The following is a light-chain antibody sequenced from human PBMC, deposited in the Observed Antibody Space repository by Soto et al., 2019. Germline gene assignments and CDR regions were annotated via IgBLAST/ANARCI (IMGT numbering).Light chain of an antibody. CDR2: DVS. Sequence: QSALTQPASVSGSPRQSITISCTGTSSDVGGYNFVSWYQHHPGKAPKLLIYDVSNRPSGVSDRFSGSKSGNTASLTISGLQAEDEADYYCSSKTSSSAYVVFGGGTKVTVL. J-gene: IGLJ2*01. CDR1: SSDVGGYNF. V-gene: IGLV2-14*01. CDR3: SSKTSSSAYVV.